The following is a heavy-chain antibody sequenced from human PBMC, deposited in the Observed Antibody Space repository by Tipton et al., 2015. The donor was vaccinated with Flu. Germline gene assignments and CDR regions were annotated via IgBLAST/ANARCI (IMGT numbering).Heavy chain of an antibody. D-gene: IGHD3-16*01. CDR1: GFSLSSYW. CDR2: INQDGSEE. J-gene: IGHJ5*02. Sequence: VQLVQSGGGLVQPGGSLRLSCVAYGFSLSSYWMSWVRQAPGKGLEWVAHINQDGSEESYVESVKGRFTISRDNARNSLYLQMNSLRAEDTAVYHCARFAGGPWGQGSLVTVSS. V-gene: IGHV3-7*01. CDR3: ARFAGGP.